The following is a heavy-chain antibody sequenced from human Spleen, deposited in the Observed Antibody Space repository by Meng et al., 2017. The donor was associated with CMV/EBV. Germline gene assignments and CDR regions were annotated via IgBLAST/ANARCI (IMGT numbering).Heavy chain of an antibody. D-gene: IGHD1-20*01. CDR2: FIPFLGIT. V-gene: IGHV1-69*04. CDR3: ASNKDNWSEKGDVFDI. CDR1: GGTFSSYA. J-gene: IGHJ3*02. Sequence: SVKVSCKASGGTFSSYAISWLRQAPGQGLDWMGKFIPFLGITNYAQNFQGKFSITADESTRTVYMELSSLRSEDTAVYYCASNKDNWSEKGDVFDIWGQGTTVTVSS.